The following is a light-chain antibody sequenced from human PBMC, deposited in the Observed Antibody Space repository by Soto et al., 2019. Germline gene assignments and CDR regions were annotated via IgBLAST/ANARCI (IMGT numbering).Light chain of an antibody. V-gene: IGKV3-20*01. CDR1: QIVASNY. Sequence: EVVMTQSPGTLSLSPGERATLSCRASQIVASNYLAWYQQKAGQAPRLLIYGASTRAAGVPDWFSGSGSGTDFTLTITRLEPEDFAVYYCQQYGRSPLLYTFGQGTKLGVK. CDR3: QQYGRSPLLYT. J-gene: IGKJ2*01. CDR2: GAS.